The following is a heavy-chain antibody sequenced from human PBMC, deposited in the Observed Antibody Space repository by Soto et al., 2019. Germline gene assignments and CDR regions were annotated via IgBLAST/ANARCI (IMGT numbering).Heavy chain of an antibody. J-gene: IGHJ4*02. CDR1: GGSISSYY. Sequence: SETLSLTCTVSGGSISSYYWSWIRQPPGKGLEWIGYIYYSGSTNYNPSLKSRVTISVDTSKNQFSLKLSSVTAADTAVYYCTRLPKTETKVAAGRPFDYWGQGTLVTVSS. CDR2: IYYSGST. D-gene: IGHD6-13*01. V-gene: IGHV4-59*12. CDR3: TRLPKTETKVAAGRPFDY.